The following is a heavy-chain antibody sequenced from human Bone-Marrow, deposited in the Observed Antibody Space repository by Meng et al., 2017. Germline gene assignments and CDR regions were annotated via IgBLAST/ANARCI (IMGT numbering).Heavy chain of an antibody. J-gene: IGHJ4*02. V-gene: IGHV3-20*04. Sequence: GESLKISCAASGFSFDDHGMSWVRQAPGKGLEWVSGIHWNGGSTGYADSVKGRFTISRDNAEKSLYLQMSSLRVEDTAIYYCARDPRGSFDFLGQGTLVTVSS. CDR3: ARDPRGSFDF. CDR1: GFSFDDHG. D-gene: IGHD3-16*01. CDR2: IHWNGGST.